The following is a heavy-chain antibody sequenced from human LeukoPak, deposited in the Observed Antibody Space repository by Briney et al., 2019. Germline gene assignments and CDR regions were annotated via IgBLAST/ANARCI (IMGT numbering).Heavy chain of an antibody. CDR2: ISSDGGTT. V-gene: IGHV3-11*01. J-gene: IGHJ4*02. Sequence: PGGSLRLSCAASGFSFSDSYMTWIRQAPGKGLERVSYISSDGGTTHYADSVQGRFTISRANAKNSLYLHMSSLTADDTAIYFCARARGSYSFDYWGQGTLVTVSS. CDR3: ARARGSYSFDY. CDR1: GFSFSDSY. D-gene: IGHD3-10*01.